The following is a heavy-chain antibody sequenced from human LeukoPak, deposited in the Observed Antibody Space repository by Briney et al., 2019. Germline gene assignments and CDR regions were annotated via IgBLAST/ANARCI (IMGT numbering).Heavy chain of an antibody. D-gene: IGHD2-15*01. V-gene: IGHV4-39*01. CDR3: ARVNTQGVPSP. Sequence: NASETLSLTCTVSGVSISSSDYYWGWIRQPPGKGLEWIASIYYRGTTHYNPSHQSRVTMSVDTSKNQFSLKLSSVTAADTAVYYCARVNTQGVPSPWGQGILVTVSS. CDR1: GVSISSSDYY. CDR2: IYYRGTT. J-gene: IGHJ5*02.